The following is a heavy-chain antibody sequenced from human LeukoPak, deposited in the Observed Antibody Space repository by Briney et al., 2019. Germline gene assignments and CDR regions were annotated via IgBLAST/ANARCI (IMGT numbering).Heavy chain of an antibody. CDR1: GYTFTSYD. V-gene: IGHV1-8*01. Sequence: ASVKVSCKASGYTFTSYDINWLRQATGQGLEWMGWMNPNSGNTGYAQKFQGRVTMTRNTSTSTAYMELSSLRSEDTAVYYCARDTSVGATDLDYWGQGTLVTVSS. CDR3: ARDTSVGATDLDY. CDR2: MNPNSGNT. D-gene: IGHD1-26*01. J-gene: IGHJ4*02.